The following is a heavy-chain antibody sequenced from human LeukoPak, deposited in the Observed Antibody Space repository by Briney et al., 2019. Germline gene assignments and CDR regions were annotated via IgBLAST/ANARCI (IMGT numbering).Heavy chain of an antibody. CDR2: ISGSGGST. V-gene: IGHV3-23*01. CDR1: GFTFSSYA. J-gene: IGHJ4*02. Sequence: TGGSLRLSCAASGFTFSSYAMSWVRQAPGKGLEWVSAISGSGGSTYYADSVKGRFTISRDNSKNTLYLQMNSLRAEDTAVYYCAKGAERITMVRGVIKVGYFDYWGQGTLVTVSS. CDR3: AKGAERITMVRGVIKVGYFDY. D-gene: IGHD3-10*01.